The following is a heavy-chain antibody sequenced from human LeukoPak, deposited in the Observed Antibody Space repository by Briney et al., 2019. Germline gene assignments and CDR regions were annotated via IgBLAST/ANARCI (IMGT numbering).Heavy chain of an antibody. CDR2: IIPIFGTA. V-gene: IGHV1-69*13. D-gene: IGHD1-1*01. CDR3: ARVAGEGFDP. Sequence: ASVKVSCKASGGTFSRYAISWVRQAPGQGLEWMGGIIPIFGTANHAQKFQGRVTITADESTSTAYMELSSLRSEDTAVYYCARVAGEGFDPWGQGTLVTVSS. J-gene: IGHJ5*02. CDR1: GGTFSRYA.